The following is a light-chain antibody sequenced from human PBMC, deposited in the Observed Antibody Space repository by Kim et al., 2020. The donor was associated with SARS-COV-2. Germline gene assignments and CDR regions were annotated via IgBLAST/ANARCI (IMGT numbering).Light chain of an antibody. CDR3: QVWDSSTAV. CDR2: RDY. V-gene: IGLV3-9*01. Sequence: SYELTQPLSVSVALGQTATITCGGNNIGSKSVHWYQQKPGQAPVLVIYRDYSRPSGIPERLSGSNSGNTATLTISSAQVGDEADYYCQVWDSSTAVFGGGTKLTVL. CDR1: NIGSKS. J-gene: IGLJ2*01.